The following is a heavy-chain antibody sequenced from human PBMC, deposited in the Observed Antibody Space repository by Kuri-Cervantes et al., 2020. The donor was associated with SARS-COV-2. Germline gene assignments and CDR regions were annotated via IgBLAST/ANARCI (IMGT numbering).Heavy chain of an antibody. CDR1: GFTFSDYY. Sequence: LSLTCAASGFTFSDYYMSWIRQAPGKGLERVSYISSSSSYTNYADSVKGRFTISRDNAKNSLYLQMNSLRDEDTAVYYCTRDDNSLDFWSGYGYYYGMDVWGQGTTVTVSS. D-gene: IGHD3-3*01. J-gene: IGHJ6*02. CDR3: TRDDNSLDFWSGYGYYYGMDV. CDR2: ISSSSSYT. V-gene: IGHV3-11*06.